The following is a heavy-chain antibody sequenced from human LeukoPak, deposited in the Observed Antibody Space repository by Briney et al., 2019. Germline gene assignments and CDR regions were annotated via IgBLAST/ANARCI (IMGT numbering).Heavy chain of an antibody. V-gene: IGHV4-59*08. Sequence: SETLSLTCTVSGGSISSYYWSWIRQPPGKGLEWIGYIYYSGSTNYNPSLKSRVTISVDTSKNQFSLKLSSVTAADTAVYYCASGPGYCSSTSCYPYMDVWGKGTTVTVSS. CDR3: ASGPGYCSSTSCYPYMDV. CDR2: IYYSGST. D-gene: IGHD2-2*01. CDR1: GGSISSYY. J-gene: IGHJ6*03.